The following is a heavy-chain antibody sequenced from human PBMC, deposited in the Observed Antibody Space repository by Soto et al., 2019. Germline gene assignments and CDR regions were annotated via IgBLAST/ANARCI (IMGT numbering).Heavy chain of an antibody. CDR3: ATWVDYGDFEGFDF. CDR2: VDPDGGGS. J-gene: IGHJ4*01. CDR1: GYSFTDYK. Sequence: ASVKVSCKTSGYSFTDYKLHWVRQAPGQGLEWMGWVDPDGGGSNSAQKFQGSVTMTWDTSITTAYLDLTRLTTNDTATYFCATWVDYGDFEGFDFWG. V-gene: IGHV1-2*04. D-gene: IGHD4-17*01.